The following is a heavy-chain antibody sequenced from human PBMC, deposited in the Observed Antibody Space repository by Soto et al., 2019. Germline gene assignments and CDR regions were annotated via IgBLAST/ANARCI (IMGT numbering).Heavy chain of an antibody. J-gene: IGHJ6*02. D-gene: IGHD6-13*01. CDR2: INPSGGST. CDR1: GYTFTSYY. V-gene: IGHV1-46*01. CDR3: ATDSLGSSWYPHYYYGMDV. Sequence: ASVKVSCKASGYTFTSYYMHWVRQTPGQGLEWMGIINPSGGSTSYAQKFQGRVTMTRDTSTSTVYMELSSLRSEDTAVYYCATDSLGSSWYPHYYYGMDVWGQGTTVTVSS.